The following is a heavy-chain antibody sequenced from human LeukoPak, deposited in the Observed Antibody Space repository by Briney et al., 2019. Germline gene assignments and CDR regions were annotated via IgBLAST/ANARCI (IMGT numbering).Heavy chain of an antibody. CDR3: ARDGWLGDYFDY. J-gene: IGHJ4*02. V-gene: IGHV4-59*01. D-gene: IGHD3-10*01. CDR2: IYYSGST. Sequence: PSETLSLTCTVSGGSISSYYWSWIRQPPGKGLEWIGYIYYSGSTNYNPSLKSRVTISVDTSKNQFSLKLSSVTAADTAVYYCARDGWLGDYFDYWGQGTLVTVSS. CDR1: GGSISSYY.